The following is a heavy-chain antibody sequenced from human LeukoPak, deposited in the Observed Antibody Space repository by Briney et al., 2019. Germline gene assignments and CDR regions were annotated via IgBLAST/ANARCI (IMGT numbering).Heavy chain of an antibody. CDR2: IYHSGGT. V-gene: IGHV4-30-2*01. CDR1: GASISSGGSS. Sequence: SETLSLTCVVSGASISSGGSSWSWIRQPPGKGLEWIGCIYHSGGTHYNPSLKSRVTMSVDMSKNQISLNLNSVTAADTAVYYCARDIWGSSTWGPGTLVTVSS. CDR3: ARDIWGSST. J-gene: IGHJ5*02. D-gene: IGHD3-16*01.